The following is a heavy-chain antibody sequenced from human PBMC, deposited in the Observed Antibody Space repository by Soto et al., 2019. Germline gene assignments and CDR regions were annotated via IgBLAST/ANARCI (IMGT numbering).Heavy chain of an antibody. D-gene: IGHD4-17*01. V-gene: IGHV1-18*01. CDR2: ISAYNGNT. Sequence: ASVKVSCKASGYTFTSYGISWVRQAPGQGLEWMGWISAYNGNTNYAQKLQGRVNMTTDTSTSTDYMKMRRLRSDDTAVYYCARGTTVTDYDYWGQGTLVTVSS. J-gene: IGHJ4*02. CDR3: ARGTTVTDYDY. CDR1: GYTFTSYG.